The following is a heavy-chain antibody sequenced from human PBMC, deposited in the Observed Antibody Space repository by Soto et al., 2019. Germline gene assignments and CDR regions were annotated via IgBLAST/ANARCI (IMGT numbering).Heavy chain of an antibody. D-gene: IGHD3-9*01. CDR3: ARVQIYDILAGSSHSIDV. CDR1: GYTFTNYG. Sequence: ASVKVSCKASGYTFTNYGITWVRQAPGQGLEWMGWISNYNGKTNYAQILQGRVTMTTDTSTRTAYMELTSLRSDDTATYYCARVQIYDILAGSSHSIDVCGQGTTVTVSS. CDR2: ISNYNGKT. V-gene: IGHV1-18*01. J-gene: IGHJ6*02.